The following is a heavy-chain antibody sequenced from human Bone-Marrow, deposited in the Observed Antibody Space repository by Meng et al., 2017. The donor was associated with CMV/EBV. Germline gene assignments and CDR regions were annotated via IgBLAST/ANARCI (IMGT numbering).Heavy chain of an antibody. Sequence: SETLSLTCTVSGGSISSYYWSWIRQPPGKGLEWIGYIYYSGSTNYNPSLKSRLTISIDASKNRFSLRLNSVTAADAAVYYCAVVKAGPYFDSWGQGLLVNVAS. V-gene: IGHV4-59*01. D-gene: IGHD2-21*01. CDR2: IYYSGST. J-gene: IGHJ4*02. CDR3: AVVKAGPYFDS. CDR1: GGSISSYY.